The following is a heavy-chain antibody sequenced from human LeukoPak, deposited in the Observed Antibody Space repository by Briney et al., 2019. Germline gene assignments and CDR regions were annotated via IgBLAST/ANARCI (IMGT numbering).Heavy chain of an antibody. D-gene: IGHD3-10*01. Sequence: SETLSLTCTVSGYSISSGYYWGWIRQPPGKGLEWIGSIYHSGSTYYNPSLKSRVTISVDTSKNQFSLRLSSVTAADTAVYYCARGDAGGDWFDPWGQGTLVTVSS. CDR2: IYHSGST. V-gene: IGHV4-38-2*02. J-gene: IGHJ5*02. CDR1: GYSISSGYY. CDR3: ARGDAGGDWFDP.